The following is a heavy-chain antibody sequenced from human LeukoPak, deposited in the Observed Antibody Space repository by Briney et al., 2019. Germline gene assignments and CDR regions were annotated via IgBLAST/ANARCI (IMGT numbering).Heavy chain of an antibody. CDR1: GGSFSGYY. V-gene: IGHV4-34*01. Sequence: SETLSLTCAVYGGSFSGYYWSWIRQPPGKGLEWIGEINHSGRTNYNPSLKSRVTISVDTSKNQFSLRLSSVTAGDTAVYYCAESYNYNDMDVWGQGTAVTVSS. CDR3: AESYNYNDMDV. CDR2: INHSGRT. J-gene: IGHJ6*02.